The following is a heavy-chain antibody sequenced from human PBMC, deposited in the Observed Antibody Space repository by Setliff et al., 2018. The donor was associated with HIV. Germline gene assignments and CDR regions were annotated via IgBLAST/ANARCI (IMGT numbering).Heavy chain of an antibody. V-gene: IGHV4-59*01. CDR1: GGSISSYY. Sequence: SETLSLTCTVSGGSISSYYWSWIRQPPGKGLEWIGYIYYSGSTNYNPSLKSRVTISVDTSKNQFSLKLSSVTAADTAVYYCARSYGGSCPDYWGQGTLVTVSS. J-gene: IGHJ4*02. CDR3: ARSYGGSCPDY. D-gene: IGHD2-15*01. CDR2: IYYSGST.